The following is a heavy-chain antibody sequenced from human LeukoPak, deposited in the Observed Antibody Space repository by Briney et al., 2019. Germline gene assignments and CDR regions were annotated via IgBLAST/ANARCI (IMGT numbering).Heavy chain of an antibody. CDR1: RFTLSNVC. Sequence: GVTVRLSCAVSRFTLSNVCMRGVSQAPGKGREWVGSINSKTDDEPTDYAARVKGRFNVSRDHSNNQRDRQMNILKTEDASVYYCSTDRTYIVVAPDWGQRTLVTASS. D-gene: IGHD2-2*01. V-gene: IGHV3-15*01. J-gene: IGHJ4*02. CDR3: STDRTYIVVAPD. CDR2: INSKTDDEPT.